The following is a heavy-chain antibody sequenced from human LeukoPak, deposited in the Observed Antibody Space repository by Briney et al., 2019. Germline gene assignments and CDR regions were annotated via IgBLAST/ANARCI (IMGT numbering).Heavy chain of an antibody. CDR3: ASSFRRITGSGYYFIDY. Sequence: SETLSLTCTVSGVSISSSNSYWGWIRQPPGKGLEWIGSIYYSGSTNYNPSLKSRVTISVDTSQNQFSLRLSSVTAADTAVYYCASSFRRITGSGYYFIDYWGQGTLVTVSS. J-gene: IGHJ4*02. V-gene: IGHV4-39*07. CDR1: GVSISSSNSY. D-gene: IGHD3-22*01. CDR2: IYYSGST.